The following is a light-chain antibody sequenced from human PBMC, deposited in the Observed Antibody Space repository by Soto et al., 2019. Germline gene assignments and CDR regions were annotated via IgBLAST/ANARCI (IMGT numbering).Light chain of an antibody. CDR3: QQYGSSPPYT. CDR2: GAS. CDR1: QSVSSSY. Sequence: EIVLTQSPGTLSLSPGERATLSCRASQSVSSSYLAWYQQKPGQAPRLLIYGASSRATGIPDRCSGSGSGTDFSLTISRLEPDGFAVYYCQQYGSSPPYTFGQGTKLEIK. V-gene: IGKV3-20*01. J-gene: IGKJ2*01.